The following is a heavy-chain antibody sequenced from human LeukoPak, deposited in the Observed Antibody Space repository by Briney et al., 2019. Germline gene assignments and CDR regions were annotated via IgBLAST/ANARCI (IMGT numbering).Heavy chain of an antibody. CDR1: GFTFSSYT. D-gene: IGHD3-22*01. Sequence: GGSLRLSCAASGFTFSSYTRNWVRQAPGKGLEWVSSISSSSSYIFYADSVKGRFTISRDNAKSSLFLQMNSLRAEDTAVYYCARVDDSSGYSLDAFDIWGQGTMVTVSS. CDR2: ISSSSSYI. J-gene: IGHJ3*02. CDR3: ARVDDSSGYSLDAFDI. V-gene: IGHV3-21*01.